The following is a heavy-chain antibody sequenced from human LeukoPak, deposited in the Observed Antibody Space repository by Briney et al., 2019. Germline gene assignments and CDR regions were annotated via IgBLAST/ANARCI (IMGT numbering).Heavy chain of an antibody. CDR1: GGSISSVGYY. Sequence: SQTLSLTCTVSGGSISSVGYYWSWVRQHPGKGLEWIGYIYYSGSTYYNPSLKSRVTISVDTSKNQFSLKLSSVTAADTAVYYCARRSGYYSWYFDYWGQGTLVTVSS. CDR3: ARRSGYYSWYFDY. V-gene: IGHV4-31*03. J-gene: IGHJ4*02. D-gene: IGHD3-22*01. CDR2: IYYSGST.